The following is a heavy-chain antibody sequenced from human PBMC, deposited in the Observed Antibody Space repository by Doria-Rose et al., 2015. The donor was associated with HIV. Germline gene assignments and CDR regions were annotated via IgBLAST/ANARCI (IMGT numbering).Heavy chain of an antibody. J-gene: IGHJ4*02. Sequence: QVTLKESGPVLVKPTETLTLTCTVSGVSLSSPGMGVSWIRQPPGKALEWLADIFSDDERSYKTSLKSRLTISRGTYKGQVVLTMTDMDPVDTATYYCARIKSSTWYHKYYFDFWGQGTLVIVSA. V-gene: IGHV2-26*01. CDR2: IFSDDER. D-gene: IGHD6-13*01. CDR3: ARIKSSTWYHKYYFDF. CDR1: GVSLSSPGMG.